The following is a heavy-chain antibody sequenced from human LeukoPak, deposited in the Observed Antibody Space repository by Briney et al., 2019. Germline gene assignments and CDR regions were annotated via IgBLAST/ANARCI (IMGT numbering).Heavy chain of an antibody. CDR2: INHSGST. CDR1: GGSFSGYY. Sequence: SETLSLTCAVYGGSFSGYYWSWIRQPPGKGLEWIGEINHSGSTNYNPSLKSRVTISVDTSKNQFSLQLNSVTPEDTAVYYCARDPDSSGWFGLDYWGHGTLVTVSS. D-gene: IGHD6-19*01. V-gene: IGHV4-34*01. CDR3: ARDPDSSGWFGLDY. J-gene: IGHJ4*01.